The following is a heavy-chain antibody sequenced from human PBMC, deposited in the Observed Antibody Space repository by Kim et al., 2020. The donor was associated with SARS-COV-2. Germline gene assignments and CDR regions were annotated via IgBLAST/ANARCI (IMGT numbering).Heavy chain of an antibody. Sequence: GGSLRLSCAASGFTFSSYPMSWVRQAPGKGLEWVSDISGSGCSTYYADSVKGRFTISRDNSEGTLYLQMNSLRAEDTAVYYCAKDMYYAYVWGGYCILLTDWGQGTLVTVSS. D-gene: IGHD3-16*01. CDR3: AKDMYYAYVWGGYCILLTD. CDR2: ISGSGCST. CDR1: GFTFSSYP. J-gene: IGHJ1*01. V-gene: IGHV3-23*01.